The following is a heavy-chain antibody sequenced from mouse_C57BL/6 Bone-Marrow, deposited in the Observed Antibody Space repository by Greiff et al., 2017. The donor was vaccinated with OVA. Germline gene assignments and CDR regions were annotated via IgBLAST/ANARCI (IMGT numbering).Heavy chain of an antibody. J-gene: IGHJ1*03. CDR1: GFTFSSYG. Sequence: EVKLMESGGDLVKPGGSPKLSCAASGFTFSSYGMSWVRQTPDKRLEWVATISSGGSYTYYPDSVKGRFTISRDNAKNTLYLQMSSLKSEDTAMYYCARQFITTVVARYFDVWGTGTTVTVSS. CDR3: ARQFITTVVARYFDV. CDR2: ISSGGSYT. D-gene: IGHD1-1*01. V-gene: IGHV5-6*01.